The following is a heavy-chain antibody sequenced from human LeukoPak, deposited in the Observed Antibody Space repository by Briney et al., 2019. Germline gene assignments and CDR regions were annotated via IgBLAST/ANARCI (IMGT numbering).Heavy chain of an antibody. CDR3: ARDRQWDTAMATPDY. Sequence: VASVKVSCKTSGDTFSTYAISWVRQAPGQGLEWMGGIIPILDTTKYAPKFQGRVTMTRDMSTSTVYMELSRLRSDDTAVYYCARDRQWDTAMATPDYWGQGTLVTVSS. V-gene: IGHV1-69*10. D-gene: IGHD5-18*01. CDR1: GDTFSTYA. J-gene: IGHJ4*02. CDR2: IIPILDTT.